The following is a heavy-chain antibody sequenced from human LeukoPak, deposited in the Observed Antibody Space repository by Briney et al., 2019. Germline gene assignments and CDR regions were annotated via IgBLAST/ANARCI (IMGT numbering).Heavy chain of an antibody. D-gene: IGHD3-10*01. CDR1: GFTFDDYA. Sequence: PGGSLRLSCAASGFTFDDYAMHWVRQAPGKGLEWVSGISWNSGSIGYADSVKGRFTISRDNAKNSLYLQMNSLRAEDTALYYCAKVHRWFGEFDAFDIWGQGTMVTVSS. J-gene: IGHJ3*02. V-gene: IGHV3-9*01. CDR2: ISWNSGSI. CDR3: AKVHRWFGEFDAFDI.